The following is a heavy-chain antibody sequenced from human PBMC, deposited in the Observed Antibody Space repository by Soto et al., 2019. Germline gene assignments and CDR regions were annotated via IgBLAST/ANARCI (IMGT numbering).Heavy chain of an antibody. CDR3: TRDPRNYYDSSGSANWFDP. CDR1: GFIFTRYS. V-gene: IGHV3-21*06. J-gene: IGHJ5*02. Sequence: GGSLRLSCAASGFIFTRYSMNWVRQAPGKGLEWVSSISSTTNYIYYEDSMNGLFTISRDNAKNSLYLEMNSLRAEDTAVYYCTRDPRNYYDSSGSANWFDPWDQGTPVTVSS. D-gene: IGHD3-22*01. CDR2: ISSTTNYI.